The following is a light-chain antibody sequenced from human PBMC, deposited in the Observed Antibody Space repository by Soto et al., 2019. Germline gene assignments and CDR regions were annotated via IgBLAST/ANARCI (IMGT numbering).Light chain of an antibody. CDR2: GAS. CDR1: QSVRSN. V-gene: IGKV3D-15*01. CDR3: QQFDDSVT. J-gene: IGKJ5*01. Sequence: EVVMTQSPATLSVSPGERVTLSCRASQSVRSNLAWYQQKPGQAPRLLIFGASDRATGTPDRFSGSGSGTDFTLTISRLEPEDSAVYYCQQFDDSVTFGQGTRLE.